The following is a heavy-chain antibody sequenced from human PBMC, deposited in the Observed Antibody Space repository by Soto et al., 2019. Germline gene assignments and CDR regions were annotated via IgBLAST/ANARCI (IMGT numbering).Heavy chain of an antibody. CDR1: GFTFSDYY. CDR3: ARDRYCTNGVCYKRVNYGMDV. V-gene: IGHV3-11*06. CDR2: ISSSSSYT. J-gene: IGHJ6*02. D-gene: IGHD2-8*01. Sequence: GGSLRLSCAASGFTFSDYYMSWIRQAPGKGLEWVSYISSSSSYTNYADSVKGRFTISRDNAKNSLYLHMSSPRAEDTAVYYCARDRYCTNGVCYKRVNYGMDVWGQGTTVTVSS.